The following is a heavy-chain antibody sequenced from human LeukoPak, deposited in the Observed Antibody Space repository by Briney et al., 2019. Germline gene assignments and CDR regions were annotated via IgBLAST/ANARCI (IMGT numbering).Heavy chain of an antibody. CDR3: ARVTPSSGWYLGDY. V-gene: IGHV4-61*01. D-gene: IGHD6-19*01. CDR1: GGSISSSSYY. J-gene: IGHJ4*02. Sequence: SETLSLTCTVSGGSISSSSYYWSWIRQPPGKGLEWIGYIYYSGSTNYNPSLKSRVTISVDTSKNQFSLKLSSVTAADTAVYYCARVTPSSGWYLGDYWGQGTLVTVSS. CDR2: IYYSGST.